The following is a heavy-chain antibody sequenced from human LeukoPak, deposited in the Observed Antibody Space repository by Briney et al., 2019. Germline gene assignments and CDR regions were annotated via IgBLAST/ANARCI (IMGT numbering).Heavy chain of an antibody. J-gene: IGHJ4*02. CDR1: GGSISSYY. CDR2: IYYSGST. Sequence: PSEPLSLTCTVSGGSISSYYWSWIRQPPGKGLEWIGYIYYSGSTNYNPSLKSRVTISVDTSKNQFSLKLSSVTAADTAVYYCARHVGYDFWSGYPEPFDYWGQGTLVTVSS. CDR3: ARHVGYDFWSGYPEPFDY. D-gene: IGHD3-3*01. V-gene: IGHV4-59*08.